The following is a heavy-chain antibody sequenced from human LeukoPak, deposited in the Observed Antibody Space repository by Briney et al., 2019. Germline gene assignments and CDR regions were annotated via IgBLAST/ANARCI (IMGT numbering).Heavy chain of an antibody. J-gene: IGHJ4*02. CDR3: AKGRDYYFDY. CDR2: IRYDGSDK. Sequence: GGSLRLSCAASGFTFSNYGIHWVRQAPGKGLEWVAFIRYDGSDKYYADSVKGRFTISRDNSKNTLSLQMNSLRPEDTAAYYCAKGRDYYFDYWGQGTLVTVYS. V-gene: IGHV3-30*02. CDR1: GFTFSNYG. D-gene: IGHD3/OR15-3a*01.